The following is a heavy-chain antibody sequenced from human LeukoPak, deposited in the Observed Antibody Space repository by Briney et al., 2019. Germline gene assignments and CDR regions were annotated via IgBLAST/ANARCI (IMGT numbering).Heavy chain of an antibody. CDR2: ISTSGSTK. CDR1: GFTFSNYE. V-gene: IGHV3-48*03. Sequence: PGGSLRLSCAASGFTFSNYEMNWVRQAPGKGLEWVSYISTSGSTKYYADSVKGRFTISRDNAKNSLYLQMNSLRAEDTAVYYCARDRDPGYNDSSGYRRVNAFDIWGQGTMVTVSS. CDR3: ARDRDPGYNDSSGYRRVNAFDI. J-gene: IGHJ3*02. D-gene: IGHD3-22*01.